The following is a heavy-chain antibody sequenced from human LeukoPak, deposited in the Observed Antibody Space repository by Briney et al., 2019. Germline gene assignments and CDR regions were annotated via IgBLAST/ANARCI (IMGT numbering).Heavy chain of an antibody. V-gene: IGHV4-59*01. CDR2: IYYSGST. CDR3: ARGGCSGDSCYYYYYYYGMDV. CDR1: GGSISSYY. J-gene: IGHJ6*02. D-gene: IGHD2-15*01. Sequence: SETLSLTCTVSGGSISSYYWSWIRQPPGKGLEWIGYIYYSGSTNYNPSLKSRVTISVDTSKNQFSLKLSSVTAADTAVYYCARGGCSGDSCYYYYYYYGMDVWGQGTTVTVSS.